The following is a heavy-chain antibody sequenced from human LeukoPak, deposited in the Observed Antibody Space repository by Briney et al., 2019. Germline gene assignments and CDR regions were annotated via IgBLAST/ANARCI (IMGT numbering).Heavy chain of an antibody. V-gene: IGHV3-74*01. J-gene: IGHJ4*02. Sequence: GGSLRLSCAASGFTFSSYWMHWVRQAPGKGLVWVSRINSDGSSTSYADSVKGRFTISRDNAKNALYLQMNSLRAEDTAVYYCARHDYGDYVDYWGQGTLVTVSS. CDR1: GFTFSSYW. D-gene: IGHD4-17*01. CDR3: ARHDYGDYVDY. CDR2: INSDGSST.